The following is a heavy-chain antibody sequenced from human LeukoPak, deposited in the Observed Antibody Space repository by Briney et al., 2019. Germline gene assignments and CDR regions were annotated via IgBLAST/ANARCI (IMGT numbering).Heavy chain of an antibody. CDR3: ARDGAVAATALFDY. CDR1: GGSISNYY. Sequence: PSETLSLTCTVSGGSISNYYWTWIRQPPGKGLEWIAYIYNSGSTNSNPSLKSRVTISVDTSKNQFSLKLSFVTAADTAMYYCARDGAVAATALFDYWGQGTLVTVSS. CDR2: IYNSGST. D-gene: IGHD6-19*01. V-gene: IGHV4-59*01. J-gene: IGHJ4*02.